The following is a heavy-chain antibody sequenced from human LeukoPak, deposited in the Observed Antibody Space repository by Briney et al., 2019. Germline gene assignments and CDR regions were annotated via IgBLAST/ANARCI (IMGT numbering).Heavy chain of an antibody. V-gene: IGHV1-2*02. CDR1: GYTFTGYY. D-gene: IGHD6-6*01. Sequence: ASVKVSCKASGYTFTGYYIHWVRQAPGQGLEWMGWINPHSGGTNYAQKFQGRVTMTRDTSISTAYMELSRLRSDDTAVYYCARYSSSSAEGAWSEPPYYYYMDVWGKGTTVTISS. J-gene: IGHJ6*03. CDR3: ARYSSSSAEGAWSEPPYYYYMDV. CDR2: INPHSGGT.